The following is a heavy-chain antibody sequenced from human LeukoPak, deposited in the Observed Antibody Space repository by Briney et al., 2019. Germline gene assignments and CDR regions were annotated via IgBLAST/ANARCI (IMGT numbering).Heavy chain of an antibody. CDR2: IKQDGSEK. V-gene: IGHV3-7*01. Sequence: GGSLRLSCAASGFTFGNTWMGWVRQAPGKGLEWVANIKQDGSEKYYVDSVKGRFTISRDNAKNSLYLQMNSLRAEDTAVYYCARANTAMAPRYYYYMDVWGKGTTVTVSS. CDR3: ARANTAMAPRYYYYMDV. CDR1: GFTFGNTW. D-gene: IGHD5-18*01. J-gene: IGHJ6*03.